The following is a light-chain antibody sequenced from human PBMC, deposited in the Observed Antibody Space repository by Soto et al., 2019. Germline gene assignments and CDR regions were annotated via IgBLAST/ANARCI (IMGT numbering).Light chain of an antibody. V-gene: IGKV3-20*01. CDR2: GAS. Sequence: EIVLTQSPGTLSLSPGERATLSCRASQSVSSSFLAWYQQKPGQAPRLLIHGASSRATGIPDRFSGSGSGTDFTLTISRPEPEDFAVYYCQQFGGSPPYTFGQGTKLDIK. CDR1: QSVSSSF. J-gene: IGKJ2*01. CDR3: QQFGGSPPYT.